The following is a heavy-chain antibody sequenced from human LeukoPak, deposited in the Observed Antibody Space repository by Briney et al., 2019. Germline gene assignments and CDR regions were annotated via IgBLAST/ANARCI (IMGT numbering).Heavy chain of an antibody. J-gene: IGHJ6*03. D-gene: IGHD3-10*01. V-gene: IGHV1-69*05. CDR3: ARSQTYGSGSYYSYYYYYMDV. Sequence: SVKVSCKASGGTFSSYAISWVRQAPGQGLEWMGRIIPIFGTANYAQKFQGRVTITTDESTSTAYMELSSLRSEDTAVYYCARSQTYGSGSYYSYYYYYMDVWGRGTTVTVSS. CDR1: GGTFSSYA. CDR2: IIPIFGTA.